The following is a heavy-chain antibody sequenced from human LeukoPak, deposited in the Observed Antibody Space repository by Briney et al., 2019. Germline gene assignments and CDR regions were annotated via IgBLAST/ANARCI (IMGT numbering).Heavy chain of an antibody. V-gene: IGHV3-23*01. D-gene: IGHD1-26*01. CDR1: GFTFSSYA. J-gene: IGHJ4*02. CDR3: ASHSGGSYLFDY. Sequence: GGSLRLSCAASGFTFSSYAMSWVRQAPGKGLEWVSAISGSGGSTYYADSVKGRFTISRDNSKNTLYLQMNSLRAEDTAVYYCASHSGGSYLFDYWGQGTLVTVSS. CDR2: ISGSGGST.